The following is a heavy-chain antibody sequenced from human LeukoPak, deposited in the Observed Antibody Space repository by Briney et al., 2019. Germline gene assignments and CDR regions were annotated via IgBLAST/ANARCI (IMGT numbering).Heavy chain of an antibody. CDR2: ISSGGSTI. CDR1: GFTFSSYE. J-gene: IGHJ3*02. CDR3: ARESWQQRAFDI. D-gene: IGHD5-24*01. V-gene: IGHV3-48*03. Sequence: PGGSLRLSCAASGFTFSSYETNWVRQAPGKGLEWVSYISSGGSTIYYADSVKGRFTISRDNAKNSLYLQMNSLRAEATAVYYCARESWQQRAFDIWGQGTMVTVSS.